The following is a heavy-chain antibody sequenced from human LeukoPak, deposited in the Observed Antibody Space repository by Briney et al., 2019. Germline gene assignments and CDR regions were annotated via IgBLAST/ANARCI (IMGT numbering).Heavy chain of an antibody. Sequence: PGGFLRLSCAASGFTFSSYAMSWVRQAPGKGLEWVSTISVSGGSTYYADSVKGRFTISRDNSKNTLYLQMNSLRAEDTAVYYCAKDNSKYRVGAEFDYWGQGTLVTVSS. CDR1: GFTFSSYA. J-gene: IGHJ4*02. D-gene: IGHD1-26*01. CDR2: ISVSGGST. V-gene: IGHV3-23*01. CDR3: AKDNSKYRVGAEFDY.